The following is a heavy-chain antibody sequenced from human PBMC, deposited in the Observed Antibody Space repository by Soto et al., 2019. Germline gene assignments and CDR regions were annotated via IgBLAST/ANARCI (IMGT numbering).Heavy chain of an antibody. CDR1: GGSISSYY. CDR2: IYYSGST. D-gene: IGHD3-10*01. Sequence: PSETLSLTCTVSGGSISSYYRSWIRQPPGKGLEWIGYIYYSGSTNYNPSLKSRVTISLDTSKNQFSLKLSSVTAADTAVYYCARDLGVRAVIIGPDYYYGMDVWGQGTTVT. J-gene: IGHJ6*02. CDR3: ARDLGVRAVIIGPDYYYGMDV. V-gene: IGHV4-59*01.